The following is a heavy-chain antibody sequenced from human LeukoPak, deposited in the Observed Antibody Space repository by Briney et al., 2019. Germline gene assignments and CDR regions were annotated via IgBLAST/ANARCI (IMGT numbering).Heavy chain of an antibody. CDR3: AKDHGRDGYNFDY. D-gene: IGHD5-24*01. V-gene: IGHV3-30*18. J-gene: IGHJ4*02. CDR1: GFTFSSYG. CDR2: ISYDGSNK. Sequence: GRSLRLSCAASGFTFSSYGMHWVRQAPGRGLEWVAVISYDGSNKYYADSVKGRFTISRDNSENTLYLQMNSLRAEDTAVYYCAKDHGRDGYNFDYWGQGTLVTVSS.